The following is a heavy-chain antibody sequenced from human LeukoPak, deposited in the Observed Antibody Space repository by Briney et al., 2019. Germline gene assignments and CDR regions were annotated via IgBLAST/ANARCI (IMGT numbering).Heavy chain of an antibody. V-gene: IGHV3-23*01. J-gene: IGHJ4*02. CDR2: TSGSGVNS. CDR3: AKECSGYDFDY. CDR1: GFTLRNYD. D-gene: IGHD5-12*01. Sequence: GGSLRLSCAASGFTLRNYDMSWVRQAPGKGLEWVAATSGSGVNSYYADSVRVRFTISRANYENKQYLQMHSLRAENTAIYDCAKECSGYDFDYWGQGTLVTVSS.